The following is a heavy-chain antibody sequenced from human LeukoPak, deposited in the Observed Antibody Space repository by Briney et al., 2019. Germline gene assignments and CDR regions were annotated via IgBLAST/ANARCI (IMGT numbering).Heavy chain of an antibody. J-gene: IGHJ5*02. CDR3: ARVGGYDFWSGQRWFDP. CDR2: IYYSGST. CDR1: GGSISSYY. Sequence: SQTLSLTRTVSGGSISSYYWSWIRQPPGKGLEWIGYIYYSGSTNYNPSLKSRVTISVDTSKNQFSLKLSSVTAADTAVYYCARVGGYDFWSGQRWFDPWGQGTLVTVSS. D-gene: IGHD3-3*01. V-gene: IGHV4-59*01.